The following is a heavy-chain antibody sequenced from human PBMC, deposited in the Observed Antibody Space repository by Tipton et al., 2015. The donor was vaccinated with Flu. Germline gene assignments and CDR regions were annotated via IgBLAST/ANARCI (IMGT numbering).Heavy chain of an antibody. CDR2: IKHDGSEK. V-gene: IGHV3-7*01. CDR3: AVFKNPGH. Sequence: SLRLSCVGSGFAFSTSWMTWVRQAPGKGLEWVATIKHDGSEKFYVDSVKGRFSISRDNAKKSLYLDMNSLRVEDTALYYCAVFKNPGHWGQGTLVTVSS. J-gene: IGHJ4*02. CDR1: GFAFSTSW. D-gene: IGHD2-21*01.